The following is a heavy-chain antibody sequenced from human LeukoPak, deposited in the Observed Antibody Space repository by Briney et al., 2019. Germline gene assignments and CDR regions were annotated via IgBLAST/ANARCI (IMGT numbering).Heavy chain of an antibody. J-gene: IGHJ4*02. CDR1: GYTFTSYA. V-gene: IGHV7-4-1*02. Sequence: EASVKVSCKASGYTFTSYAMNWVRQAPGQGLEWMGWINTNTGNPTYAQGFTGRFVFSLDTSVSTAYLQISSLKAEDTAVYYRARGVRSVAYYFDYWGQGTLVTVSS. CDR2: INTNTGNP. CDR3: ARGVRSVAYYFDY. D-gene: IGHD6-19*01.